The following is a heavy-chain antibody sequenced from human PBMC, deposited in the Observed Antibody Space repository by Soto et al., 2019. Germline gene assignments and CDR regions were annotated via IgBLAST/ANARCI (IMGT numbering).Heavy chain of an antibody. Sequence: ASVKVSCKASGFTFTSSAVQWVRQARGQRLEWIGWIVVGSGNTNYAQKLQGRVTMTTDTSTSTAYMELRSLRSDDTAVYYCARDVVETYYYDSSGYSPLRYWGQGTLVTVSS. CDR3: ARDVVETYYYDSSGYSPLRY. CDR2: IVVGSGNT. J-gene: IGHJ4*02. CDR1: GFTFTSSA. D-gene: IGHD3-22*01. V-gene: IGHV1-58*01.